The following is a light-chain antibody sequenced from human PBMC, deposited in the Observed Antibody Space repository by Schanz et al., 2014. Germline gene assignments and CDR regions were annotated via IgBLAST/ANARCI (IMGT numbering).Light chain of an antibody. CDR1: QSVRSY. V-gene: IGKV3-20*01. J-gene: IGKJ3*01. CDR3: QQYGSSLT. CDR2: DAS. Sequence: EIVLTQSPATLSLSPGERATLSCRASQSVRSYLAWYQQKPGQAPRLLIYDASSRATGIPDRFSGSGSGTDFTLAISSLEPEDSAVYYCQQYGSSLTFGPGTKVDIK.